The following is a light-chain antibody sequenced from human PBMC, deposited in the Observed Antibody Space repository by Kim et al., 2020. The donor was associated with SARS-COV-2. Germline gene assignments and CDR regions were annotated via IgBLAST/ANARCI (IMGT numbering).Light chain of an antibody. CDR3: QQYYSSPLT. V-gene: IGKV4-1*01. J-gene: IGKJ4*01. Sequence: VTNNCKSSQTVLHRSNNNNYLAWYKQNPGQPPKLLIYWASTRQSGVPDRFSGSGSATDFTLTISSLQAEDVAVYYCQQYYSSPLTFGGGTKVDIK. CDR2: WAS. CDR1: QTVLHRSNNNNY.